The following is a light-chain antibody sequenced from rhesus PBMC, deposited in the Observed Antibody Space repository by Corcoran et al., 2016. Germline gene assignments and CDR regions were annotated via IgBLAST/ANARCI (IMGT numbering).Light chain of an antibody. CDR1: QSVGGK. Sequence: EIVMTQSPATLSLSPGETATISCRTSQSVGGKLAWYKQKPGQAPRLLTNGSSSRSTGIPDSFSGSGSGTDFSLSISSLVPEDFAVYYCQETSNLFTFGPGTKLDIK. CDR3: QETSNLFT. CDR2: GSS. V-gene: IGKV3-31*02. J-gene: IGKJ3*01.